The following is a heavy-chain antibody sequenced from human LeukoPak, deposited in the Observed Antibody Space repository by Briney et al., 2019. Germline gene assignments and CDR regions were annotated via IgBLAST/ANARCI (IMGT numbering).Heavy chain of an antibody. Sequence: GGSLRLSCAASGFTFSSNWMSWVRQAPGKGLGWVANIKQDGSEKYYVDSVKGRFTISRDNAKNSLYLQMNSLRAEDTAVYYCARGGYSSSPNSPFDYWGQGTLVTVSS. D-gene: IGHD6-13*01. J-gene: IGHJ4*02. CDR1: GFTFSSNW. CDR3: ARGGYSSSPNSPFDY. V-gene: IGHV3-7*01. CDR2: IKQDGSEK.